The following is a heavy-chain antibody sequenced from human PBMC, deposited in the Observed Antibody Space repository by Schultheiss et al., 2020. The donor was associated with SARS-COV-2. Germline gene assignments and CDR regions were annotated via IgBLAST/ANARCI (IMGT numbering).Heavy chain of an antibody. J-gene: IGHJ3*02. CDR3: ASEGSWSEGAFDI. CDR2: ISSSSSYI. Sequence: GESLKISCAASGFTFSSYSMNWVRQAPGKGLEWVSSISSSSSYIYYADSVKGRFTISRDNAKNSLYLQMNSLRAEDTAVYYCASEGSWSEGAFDIWGQGTMVTVSS. V-gene: IGHV3-21*01. D-gene: IGHD6-13*01. CDR1: GFTFSSYS.